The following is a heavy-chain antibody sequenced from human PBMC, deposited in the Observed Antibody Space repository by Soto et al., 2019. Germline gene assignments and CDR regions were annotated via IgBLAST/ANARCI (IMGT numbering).Heavy chain of an antibody. V-gene: IGHV4-39*01. CDR1: GGSISNSSYL. J-gene: IGHJ6*03. D-gene: IGHD4-17*01. CDR3: ARLSFSGVTTRYYYYYMDV. Sequence: SETLSLTCSVSGGSISNSSYLWGWVRQPPGKGLQWIGSVSHIGSTNYNPSLKSRVTISVDTSKNQFSLKLSSVTAADTAVYYCARLSFSGVTTRYYYYYMDVWGKGTTVTVSS. CDR2: VSHIGST.